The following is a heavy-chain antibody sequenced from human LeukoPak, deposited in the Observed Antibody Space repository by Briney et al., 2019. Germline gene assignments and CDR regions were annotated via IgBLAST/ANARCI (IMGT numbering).Heavy chain of an antibody. CDR2: ISFYNGNT. CDR3: ARVITGTVKYYFDY. CDR1: GYTFTSYG. J-gene: IGHJ4*02. Sequence: ASVKVSCKASGYTFTSYGITWVRQAPGQGLEWMGWISFYNGNTNYAQKLQGRVTMTTDTSTSTAYMELRSLRSDDTAVYYCARVITGTVKYYFDYWGQGTLVTVSS. V-gene: IGHV1-18*01. D-gene: IGHD1-20*01.